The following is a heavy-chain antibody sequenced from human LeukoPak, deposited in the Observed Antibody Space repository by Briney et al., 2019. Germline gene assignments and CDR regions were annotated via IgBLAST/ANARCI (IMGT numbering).Heavy chain of an antibody. CDR3: AREGGYGGVFDY. J-gene: IGHJ4*02. V-gene: IGHV3-7*05. Sequence: GAPLRLSCAASRFTFSSYWMTWVRQAPGKGLEWVANIKQDGSEKYYVGSVKGRFTISRDNTKNLLYLQMNSLRAEDTAVYYCAREGGYGGVFDYWGQGTLVTVSS. CDR1: RFTFSSYW. CDR2: IKQDGSEK. D-gene: IGHD5-12*01.